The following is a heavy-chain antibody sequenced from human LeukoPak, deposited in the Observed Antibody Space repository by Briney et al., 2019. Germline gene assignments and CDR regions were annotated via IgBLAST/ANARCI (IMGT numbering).Heavy chain of an antibody. CDR3: AQDY. CDR1: GGSISTSNYY. Sequence: SETLSLTCTVSGGSISTSNYYWGWIRQAPGKGLEWIGSIYNGGGTHYNPSLKSRVTISIDTSKNQFSLNLSSATAADTAVSSTAQDYWGQGTLVTVSS. CDR2: IYNGGGT. J-gene: IGHJ4*02. D-gene: IGHD5-18*01. V-gene: IGHV4-39*01.